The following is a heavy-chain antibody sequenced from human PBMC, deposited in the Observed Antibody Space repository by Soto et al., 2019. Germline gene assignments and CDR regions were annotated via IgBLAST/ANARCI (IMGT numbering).Heavy chain of an antibody. CDR2: IYYSGST. Sequence: SDTLSLTCTVSGGSMSTSAYYRSWIRQHPGKGLEWIGYIYYSGSTFYNPSLMSRVTISVDTSKHQLSLKMTSVTAADTAIYYCARHVSAVGRRGYFDFWGLGTLVTVSS. J-gene: IGHJ4*02. CDR1: GGSMSTSAYY. V-gene: IGHV4-31*03. D-gene: IGHD5-18*01. CDR3: ARHVSAVGRRGYFDF.